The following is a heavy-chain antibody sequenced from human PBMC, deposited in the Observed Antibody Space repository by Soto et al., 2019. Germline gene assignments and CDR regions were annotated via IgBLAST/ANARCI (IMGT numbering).Heavy chain of an antibody. CDR2: INHSGST. D-gene: IGHD6-6*01. J-gene: IGHJ6*03. V-gene: IGHV4-34*01. Sequence: SETLSLTCAVYGGSFSGYYWSWIRQPPGKGLEWIGEINHSGSTNYNPSLKSRVTMSVDTSKNQFSLKLSSVTAADTAVYYCARGRGAARLWGYYYYMDVWGKGTTVTVSS. CDR3: ARGRGAARLWGYYYYMDV. CDR1: GGSFSGYY.